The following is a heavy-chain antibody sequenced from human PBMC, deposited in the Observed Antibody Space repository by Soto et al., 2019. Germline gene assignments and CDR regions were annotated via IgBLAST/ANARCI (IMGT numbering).Heavy chain of an antibody. J-gene: IGHJ5*02. CDR2: IYYSGST. Sequence: SETLSLTCTVSGGSISSYYWSWIQQPPGKGLEWIGYIYYSGSTNYNPSLKSRVTISVDTSKNQFSLKLSSVTAADTAVYYCARLRGRFLEWLPPNWFDPWGQGTLVTVSS. D-gene: IGHD3-3*01. V-gene: IGHV4-59*08. CDR1: GGSISSYY. CDR3: ARLRGRFLEWLPPNWFDP.